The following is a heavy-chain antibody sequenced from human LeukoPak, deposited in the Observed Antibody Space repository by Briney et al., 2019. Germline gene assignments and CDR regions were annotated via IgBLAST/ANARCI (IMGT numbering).Heavy chain of an antibody. J-gene: IGHJ3*02. CDR2: TRNKANSYTT. Sequence: GSLKLSCAASGFTFSDHYMDWVRQAPGKGLEWVGRTRNKANSYTTEYSASVKGRFTISRDDSKNSLYLQMNSLKTEDTAVYYCAGVKDYVGAFDIWRQGTMVTVSS. CDR1: GFTFSDHY. V-gene: IGHV3-72*01. D-gene: IGHD4-23*01. CDR3: AGVKDYVGAFDI.